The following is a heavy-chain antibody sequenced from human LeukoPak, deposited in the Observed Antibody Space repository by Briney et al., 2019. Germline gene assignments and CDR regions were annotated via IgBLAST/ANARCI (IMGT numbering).Heavy chain of an antibody. CDR3: ASGLGWLVDN. J-gene: IGHJ4*02. CDR2: IKQDGSKK. Sequence: GGSLRLSCAASEFTLSSYWMSWVRQAPGKGLEWVANIKQDGSKKYYVDSVKGRFTISGDNAKNSLYLQMNSLRAEDTAVYYCASGLGWLVDNWGQGTLVTVSS. D-gene: IGHD6-19*01. V-gene: IGHV3-7*01. CDR1: EFTLSSYW.